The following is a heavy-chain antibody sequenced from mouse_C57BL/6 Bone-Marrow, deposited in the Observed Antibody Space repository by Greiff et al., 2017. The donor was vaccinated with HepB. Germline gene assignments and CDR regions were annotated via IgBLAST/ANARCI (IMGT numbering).Heavy chain of an antibody. CDR3: ARRTYGSRDYYAMDY. V-gene: IGHV1-39*01. J-gene: IGHJ4*01. D-gene: IGHD1-1*01. Sequence: EVKLQESGPELVKPGASVKISCKASGYSFTDYNMNWVKQSNGKSLEWIGVINPNYGTTSYNQKFKGKATLTVDQSSSTAYMQLNSLTSEDSAVYYCARRTYGSRDYYAMDYWGQGTSVTVSS. CDR2: INPNYGTT. CDR1: GYSFTDYN.